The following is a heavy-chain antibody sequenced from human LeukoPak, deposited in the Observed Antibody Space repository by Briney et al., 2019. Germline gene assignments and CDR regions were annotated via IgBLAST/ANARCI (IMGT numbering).Heavy chain of an antibody. Sequence: GESLKISCKGSEYSFTSYWIGWVRQMPGKDLEWMGINYPGDSEARYSPSFQGQVTISVDKSINTAYLQWSSLKASDTAMYYCARCKAVAGTINAFDFWGQGTMVTVSS. D-gene: IGHD6-19*01. V-gene: IGHV5-51*01. CDR3: ARCKAVAGTINAFDF. J-gene: IGHJ3*01. CDR1: EYSFTSYW. CDR2: NYPGDSEA.